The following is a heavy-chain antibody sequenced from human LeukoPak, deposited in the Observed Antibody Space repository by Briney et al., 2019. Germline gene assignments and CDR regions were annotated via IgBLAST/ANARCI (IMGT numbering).Heavy chain of an antibody. D-gene: IGHD2-21*02. CDR1: GGSFSGYY. CDR3: ARSETVVVVTARAFDI. V-gene: IGHV4-34*01. Sequence: SQTLSLTCAVYGGSFSGYYWSWIRQPPGKGLEWIGEINHSGSTNYNPSLKSRVTISVDTSKNQFSLKLSSVTAADTAVYYCARSETVVVVTARAFDIWGQGTMVTVSS. CDR2: INHSGST. J-gene: IGHJ3*02.